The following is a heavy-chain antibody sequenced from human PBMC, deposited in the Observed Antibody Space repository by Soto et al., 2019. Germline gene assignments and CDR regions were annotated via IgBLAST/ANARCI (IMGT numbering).Heavy chain of an antibody. CDR2: INSDGSST. Sequence: GGSLRLSCAASGFTFSSYWMHWVRQVPGKGLVWVSRINSDGSSTNYADSVKGRFTISRDNAKNTLYLQMNSLRADDTALYYCARDLGYCSRTSCYAGYMDVWGKGTTVTVSS. CDR3: ARDLGYCSRTSCYAGYMDV. J-gene: IGHJ6*03. CDR1: GFTFSSYW. V-gene: IGHV3-74*01. D-gene: IGHD2-2*01.